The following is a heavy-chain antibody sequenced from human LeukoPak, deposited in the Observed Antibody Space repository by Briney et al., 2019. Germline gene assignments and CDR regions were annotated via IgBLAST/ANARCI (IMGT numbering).Heavy chain of an antibody. D-gene: IGHD2-2*01. V-gene: IGHV4-59*07. J-gene: IGHJ5*02. CDR1: GGSISSHY. CDR3: ALEVVPAAVGWFDP. CDR2: IYYSGST. Sequence: SDTLSLTCTVSGGSISSHYWSWMRQPPGKGLEWIGYIYYSGSTNYNPPLKRRVATSVDTTKNNFSLKLRSVTASDTAVYYCALEVVPAAVGWFDPWGQGTLVTVSS.